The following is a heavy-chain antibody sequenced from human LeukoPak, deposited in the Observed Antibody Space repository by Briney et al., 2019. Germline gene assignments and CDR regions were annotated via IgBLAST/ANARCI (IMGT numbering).Heavy chain of an antibody. CDR1: GYSLSSNG. J-gene: IGHJ4*02. D-gene: IGHD4-11*01. Sequence: ASVKVSCKASGYSLSSNGISWARQAPGQGLEWMGWISDYSGNTKYAQNFQDRVTLTTDRSTNTAYMELRSLRSDDTAVYYCAREGATDYYFDPWGQGALVTVSS. CDR2: ISDYSGNT. V-gene: IGHV1-18*01. CDR3: AREGATDYYFDP.